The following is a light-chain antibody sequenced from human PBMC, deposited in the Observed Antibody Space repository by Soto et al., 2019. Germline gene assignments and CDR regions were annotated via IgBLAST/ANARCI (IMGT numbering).Light chain of an antibody. V-gene: IGKV1-5*01. CDR2: DAS. J-gene: IGKJ1*01. CDR3: QPDHSYWT. Sequence: DIQITQSPSTLSASVGDRVTITCRASQSISSWLAWYQQEPGKAPKLLIYDASSLESGVPQRFSGSGSGTEFTLTISNLQTDEFSTYNWQPDHSYWTFGQGTKVDIK. CDR1: QSISSW.